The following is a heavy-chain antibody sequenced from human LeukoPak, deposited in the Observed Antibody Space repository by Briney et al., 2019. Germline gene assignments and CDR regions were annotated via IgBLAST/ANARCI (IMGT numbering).Heavy chain of an antibody. J-gene: IGHJ4*02. Sequence: PGRSLRLSCTTSGFTFGDYRMNWVRQAPGKGLEWVSAMYTGGTTYYADSVKGRFTISRDNSRNTLFLHMSSLRADDTAVYYCAKDEATSGGGLASWGQGTLVTVSS. D-gene: IGHD3-16*01. CDR1: GFTFGDYR. CDR2: MYTGGTT. V-gene: IGHV3-53*01. CDR3: AKDEATSGGGLAS.